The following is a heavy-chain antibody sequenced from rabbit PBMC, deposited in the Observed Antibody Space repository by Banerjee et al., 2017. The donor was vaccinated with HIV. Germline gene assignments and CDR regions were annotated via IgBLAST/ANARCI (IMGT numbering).Heavy chain of an antibody. Sequence: QEQLVESGGGLVQPEGSLTLTCKASGFDFSSYYDMCWVRQAPGKGLEWIACIYTGDGYTYYTTWAKGRFTISKTSSTTVTLQMTSLTAADTATYFCVRLEYGADGHVNLWGQGTLVTVS. CDR1: GFDFSSYYD. CDR3: VRLEYGADGHVNL. J-gene: IGHJ4*01. D-gene: IGHD2-1*01. V-gene: IGHV1S45*01. CDR2: IYTGDGYT.